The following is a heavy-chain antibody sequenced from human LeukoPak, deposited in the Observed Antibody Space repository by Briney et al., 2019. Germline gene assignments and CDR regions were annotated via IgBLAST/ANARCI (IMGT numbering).Heavy chain of an antibody. Sequence: GASVKVSCKASGYTFTGYYMHWVRQAPGQGLEWMGWINPNSGGTDYAQRFQGRVTMTTDMSITTAYMELNSLRSDGTAVYYCATGGGSSGYPDYWGQGTLVTVSS. CDR2: INPNSGGT. J-gene: IGHJ4*02. CDR3: ATGGGSSGYPDY. CDR1: GYTFTGYY. D-gene: IGHD3-22*01. V-gene: IGHV1-2*02.